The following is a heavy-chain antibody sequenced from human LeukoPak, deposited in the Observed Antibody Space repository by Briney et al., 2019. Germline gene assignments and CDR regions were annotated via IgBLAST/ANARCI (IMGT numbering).Heavy chain of an antibody. CDR2: ISSSSSYM. Sequence: GGSLRLSCAASGFTFSTYSMNWVRQAPGKGLEWVSSISSSSSYMYYADSVKGRFTISRDNAKNSLYLQMNSLRAEDTAVYYCARETIFGVVISRNVFDYWGQGTLVTVSS. V-gene: IGHV3-21*01. CDR3: ARETIFGVVISRNVFDY. CDR1: GFTFSTYS. J-gene: IGHJ4*02. D-gene: IGHD3-3*01.